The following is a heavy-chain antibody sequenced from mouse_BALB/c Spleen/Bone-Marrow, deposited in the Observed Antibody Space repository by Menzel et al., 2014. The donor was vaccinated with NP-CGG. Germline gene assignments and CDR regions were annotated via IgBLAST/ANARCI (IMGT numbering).Heavy chain of an antibody. CDR3: ATTGTGAY. J-gene: IGHJ3*01. V-gene: IGHV1-82*01. CDR1: GYAFSSSW. D-gene: IGHD4-1*01. CDR2: IYPGDGDT. Sequence: VQLQQSGPELVKPGASVKISCKASGYAFSSSWMNWVKQRPGQGLEWIGRIYPGDGDTNYNGKFKSKATLTADKSSSTAYMQLSGLTSVDSAVYFCATTGTGAYWGQGTLVTVSA.